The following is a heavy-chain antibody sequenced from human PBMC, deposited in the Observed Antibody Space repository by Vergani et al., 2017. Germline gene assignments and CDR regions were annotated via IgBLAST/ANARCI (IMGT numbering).Heavy chain of an antibody. D-gene: IGHD1-1*01. CDR2: ISYDGSKK. Sequence: VQLVESGGGLVQPGRSLRLSCAASGFTFSSYAMHWVRQAPGKGLEWVAVISYDGSKKYYADSVKGRFTISRDNSKNTLYLQMNSLRAEDTAVYYCARDRGTGTTSYYGMDVWGQGTTVTVSS. J-gene: IGHJ6*02. V-gene: IGHV3-30-3*01. CDR3: ARDRGTGTTSYYGMDV. CDR1: GFTFSSYA.